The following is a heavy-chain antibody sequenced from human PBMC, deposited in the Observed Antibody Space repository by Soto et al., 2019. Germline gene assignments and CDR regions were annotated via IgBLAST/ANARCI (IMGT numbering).Heavy chain of an antibody. CDR2: IYHSGST. CDR3: ARDTVGCSSWNAFDI. V-gene: IGHV4-30-2*01. CDR1: GGSISSGGYS. J-gene: IGHJ3*02. Sequence: QLQLQESGSGLVKPSQTLSLTCAVSGGSISSGGYSWSWIRQPPGKGLEWIGYIYHSGSTYYNPSRQRRGPLSVARSKNQFSLKLNSVTAADTAVYYRARDTVGCSSWNAFDIWGQGTMVTVSS. D-gene: IGHD6-13*01.